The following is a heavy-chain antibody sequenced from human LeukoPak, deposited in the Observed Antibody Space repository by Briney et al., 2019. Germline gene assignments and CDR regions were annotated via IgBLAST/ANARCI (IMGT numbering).Heavy chain of an antibody. D-gene: IGHD3-10*01. CDR3: ARDPRGAFGELSAGEIDYYYYGMDV. Sequence: ASVKVSCKASGYTFTGHYMHWVRQAPGQGLEWMGWINPNSGGTNYAQKFQGRVTMTRDTSISTAYMELSRLRSDGTAVYYCARDPRGAFGELSAGEIDYYYYGMDVWGQGTTVTVSS. CDR2: INPNSGGT. J-gene: IGHJ6*02. CDR1: GYTFTGHY. V-gene: IGHV1-2*02.